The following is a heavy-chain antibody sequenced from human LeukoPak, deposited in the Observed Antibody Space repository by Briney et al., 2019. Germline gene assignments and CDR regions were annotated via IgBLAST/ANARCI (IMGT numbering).Heavy chain of an antibody. V-gene: IGHV3-48*03. Sequence: GGSLRLSCAASEFTFSSYEMNWVRQAPGKGLEWVSYISSSGSTIYYADSVKGRFTISRDNAKNSLYLQMNSLRAEDTAIYYCARRGSIFDLEYWGQGTLVTVSS. CDR1: EFTFSSYE. CDR3: ARRGSIFDLEY. J-gene: IGHJ4*02. D-gene: IGHD5-12*01. CDR2: ISSSGSTI.